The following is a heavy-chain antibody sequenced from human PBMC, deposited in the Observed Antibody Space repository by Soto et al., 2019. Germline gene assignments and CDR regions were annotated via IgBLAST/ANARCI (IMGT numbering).Heavy chain of an antibody. V-gene: IGHV1-69*01. Sequence: QVPLVQSGAEVKKPGSSVTVSCKASGGTFSSYAIHWVRQAPGQGLEWMGGIIPMYGTAKYAQRFQGRVTITADESTTTVYLELTSLTSQATAVYYCARVTSMVRGVIDNWFDPWGHGTLVTVSS. D-gene: IGHD3-10*01. CDR1: GGTFSSYA. J-gene: IGHJ5*02. CDR2: IIPMYGTA. CDR3: ARVTSMVRGVIDNWFDP.